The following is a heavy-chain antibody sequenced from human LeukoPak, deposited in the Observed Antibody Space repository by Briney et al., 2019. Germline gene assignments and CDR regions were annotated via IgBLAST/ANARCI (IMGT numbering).Heavy chain of an antibody. CDR1: GFTFSDYY. D-gene: IGHD2-21*02. Sequence: GGSLRLSCAASGFTFSDYYMSWIRQAPGKGLEWVSYISPSSSYTDYADSVKGRFTVSRDNAKNSLYLQMNSLRAEDTAVYSCAKFSPMTASHYFDFWGQGTLVTVSS. V-gene: IGHV3-11*03. CDR2: ISPSSSYT. J-gene: IGHJ4*02. CDR3: AKFSPMTASHYFDF.